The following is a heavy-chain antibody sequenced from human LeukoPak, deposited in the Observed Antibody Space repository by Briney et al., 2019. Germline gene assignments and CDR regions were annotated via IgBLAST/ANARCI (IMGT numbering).Heavy chain of an antibody. CDR3: ARDPGSKYYYDSSGYP. D-gene: IGHD3-22*01. Sequence: TSETLSLTCTVSGGSISSGSYYWSWIRQPAGKGLEWIGRIYTSGSTNYNPSLKSRVTISVDTSKNQFSLKLSSVTAADPAVYYGARDPGSKYYYDSSGYPGGQGTLVTVSS. V-gene: IGHV4-61*02. J-gene: IGHJ5*02. CDR2: IYTSGST. CDR1: GGSISSGSYY.